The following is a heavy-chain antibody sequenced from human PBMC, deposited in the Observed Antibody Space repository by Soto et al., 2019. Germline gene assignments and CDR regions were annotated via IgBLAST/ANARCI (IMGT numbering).Heavy chain of an antibody. D-gene: IGHD4-4*01. J-gene: IGHJ6*02. CDR1: GFTFSSYS. V-gene: IGHV3-21*01. CDR3: AGVFMTTVTTFYYYGMDV. Sequence: GGSLRLSCAASGFTFSSYSMNWVRQAPGKGLEWVSSISSSSSYIYYADSVKGRFTISRDNAKNSLSLQMNSLRAEDTAVYYCAGVFMTTVTTFYYYGMDVWGQGTTVTVSS. CDR2: ISSSSSYI.